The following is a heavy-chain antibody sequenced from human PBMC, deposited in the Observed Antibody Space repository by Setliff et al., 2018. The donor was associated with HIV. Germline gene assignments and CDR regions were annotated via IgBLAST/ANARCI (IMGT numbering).Heavy chain of an antibody. CDR2: IIPIFGTA. CDR1: DYTFTNYG. Sequence: SVKVSCKASDYTFTNYGISWVRQAPGQGLEWMGWIIPIFGTANYAQKFQGRVTITADESTSTAYMELSSLRPEDTAVYYGARGLRGDGYNYPLYYFEYWGQGTLVTVSS. V-gene: IGHV1-69*13. D-gene: IGHD5-12*01. J-gene: IGHJ4*02. CDR3: ARGLRGDGYNYPLYYFEY.